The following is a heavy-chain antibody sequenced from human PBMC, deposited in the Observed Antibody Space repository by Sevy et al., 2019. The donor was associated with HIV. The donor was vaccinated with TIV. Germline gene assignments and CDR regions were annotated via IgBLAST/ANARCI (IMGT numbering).Heavy chain of an antibody. J-gene: IGHJ6*02. V-gene: IGHV3-15*01. CDR2: IKSRADGGTI. CDR3: STDPIILLLVTDGMDV. Sequence: GGSLRLSCAASGFTFTYAWMSWVRQAPGKGLEWIGRIKSRADGGTIDYAAPVKGRFTISRDDSKNTLYLQMNSLKTEDTAVYHCSTDPIILLLVTDGMDVWGQGTTVTVSS. CDR1: GFTFTYAW. D-gene: IGHD2-8*01.